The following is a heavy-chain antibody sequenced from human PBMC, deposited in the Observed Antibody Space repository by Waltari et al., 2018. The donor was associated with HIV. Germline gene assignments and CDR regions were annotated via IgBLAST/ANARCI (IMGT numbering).Heavy chain of an antibody. CDR1: GFPFSIYS. V-gene: IGHV3-21*01. D-gene: IGHD4-17*01. J-gene: IGHJ4*02. CDR3: ARDRQGTVTKDFDY. CDR2: INSSSTFI. Sequence: EVQLVESGGGLVKPGGSLRLSCPGSGFPFSIYSMNWVRQAPGKGLGWVSSINSSSTFIYDADSVKGRFTISRDKAKNSLYLQRNSLRAEDTAVYYCARDRQGTVTKDFDYWGQGTLVTVSS.